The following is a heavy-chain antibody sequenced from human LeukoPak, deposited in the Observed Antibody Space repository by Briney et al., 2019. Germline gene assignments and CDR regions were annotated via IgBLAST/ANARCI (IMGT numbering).Heavy chain of an antibody. D-gene: IGHD6-6*01. J-gene: IGHJ4*02. V-gene: IGHV3-30*04. Sequence: GRPLRLSCAASGFNFNNHALHWVRQAPGKGLEWVTLISYDGTKKCYADSVKGRFTVSRDKSSNTVQLQMNSLRPEDTGLYYCAREAEFSSSPTFDSWGQGVLVTVSS. CDR3: AREAEFSSSPTFDS. CDR1: GFNFNNHA. CDR2: ISYDGTKK.